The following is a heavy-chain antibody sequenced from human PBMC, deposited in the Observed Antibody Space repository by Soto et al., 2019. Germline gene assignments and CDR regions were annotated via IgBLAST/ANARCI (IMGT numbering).Heavy chain of an antibody. CDR1: GFTFGDYA. V-gene: IGHV3-49*03. CDR3: TRDTVYAIPNYYYGMDV. Sequence: GGSLRLSCTASGFTFGDYAMSWFRQAPGKGLEWVGFIRSKAYGGTTEYAASVKGRFTISRDDSKSIAYLQMNSLKTEDTAVYYCTRDTVYAIPNYYYGMDVWGQGTTVTVSS. D-gene: IGHD2-8*01. CDR2: IRSKAYGGTT. J-gene: IGHJ6*02.